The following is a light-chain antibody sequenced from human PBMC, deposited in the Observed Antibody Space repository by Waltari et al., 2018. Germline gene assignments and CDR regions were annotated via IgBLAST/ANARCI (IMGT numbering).Light chain of an antibody. Sequence: DIVLTQSPDSLAVSLGARATINCKPSQSVLYSSNNKDYLAWYQQKPGQPPKLLIYWASTRESGVPDRFSGSGSGTDFTLTISSLQAEDVAVYYCQQYYSTPSFGQGTKVEIK. V-gene: IGKV4-1*01. CDR3: QQYYSTPS. J-gene: IGKJ1*01. CDR1: QSVLYSSNNKDY. CDR2: WAS.